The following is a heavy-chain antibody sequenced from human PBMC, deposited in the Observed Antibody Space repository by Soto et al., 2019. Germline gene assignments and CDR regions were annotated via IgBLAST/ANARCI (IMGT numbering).Heavy chain of an antibody. Sequence: SETLSLTCTVSGASLGSGYYYWSWIRQPPGKGLEWIGSIYYSGSTYYNSSLKSRVTISVDTSKDQFSLKLSSVAAADTSVYYCARHPDPFIVGAHSDDYWGQGTLVTVSS. CDR2: IYYSGST. CDR1: GASLGSGYYY. J-gene: IGHJ4*02. CDR3: ARHPDPFIVGAHSDDY. V-gene: IGHV4-39*01. D-gene: IGHD1-26*01.